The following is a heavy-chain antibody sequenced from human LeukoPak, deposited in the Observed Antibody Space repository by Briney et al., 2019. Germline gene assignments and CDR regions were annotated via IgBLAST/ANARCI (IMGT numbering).Heavy chain of an antibody. Sequence: SETLSLTCTVSGVSISSYYWSWIRQPAGKGLEWIGRIHTSGSTNYNPSLRSRVTMSVDTSKNQFSLKLSSVTAADTAMYYCARDRYYYDSSGYYYFDYWGQGTLVTVSS. CDR2: IHTSGST. CDR3: ARDRYYYDSSGYYYFDY. CDR1: GVSISSYY. D-gene: IGHD3-22*01. J-gene: IGHJ4*02. V-gene: IGHV4-4*07.